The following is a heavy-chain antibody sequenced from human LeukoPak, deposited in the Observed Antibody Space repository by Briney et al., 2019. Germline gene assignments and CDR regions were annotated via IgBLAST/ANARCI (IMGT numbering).Heavy chain of an antibody. CDR1: GGSISSGGYY. D-gene: IGHD3-22*01. CDR3: ARDSSGYSPYGMDV. V-gene: IGHV4-31*03. CDR2: IYYSGST. J-gene: IGHJ6*02. Sequence: KPSETLSLTCTVSGGSISSGGYYWSWIRQHPGKGLEWIGYIYYSGSTYYNPSLKSRVTISVDTSKNQFSPKLSSVTAADTAVYYCARDSSGYSPYGMDVWGQGTTVTVSS.